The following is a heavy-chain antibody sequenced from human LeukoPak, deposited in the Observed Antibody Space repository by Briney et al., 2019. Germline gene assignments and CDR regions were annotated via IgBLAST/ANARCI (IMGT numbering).Heavy chain of an antibody. CDR3: ARAYGSGSPNDAFDI. J-gene: IGHJ3*02. V-gene: IGHV1-2*02. CDR1: GYTFTGYY. Sequence: ASVKVSFKASGYTFTGYYMHWVRQAPGQGREWMGWINPNSGGTNYAQKFQGRVTITRDTTISTAYMELSRLRSDDTAVYYCARAYGSGSPNDAFDIWGQGTMVTVSS. CDR2: INPNSGGT. D-gene: IGHD3-10*01.